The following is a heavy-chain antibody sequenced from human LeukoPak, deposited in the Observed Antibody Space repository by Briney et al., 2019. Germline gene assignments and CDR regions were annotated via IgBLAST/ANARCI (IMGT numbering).Heavy chain of an antibody. CDR3: AKRPNYGGNCYYFDY. CDR1: GFTFSSYG. D-gene: IGHD4-23*01. J-gene: IGHJ4*02. CDR2: IRYDGSNK. Sequence: GGSLRLSCAASGFTFSSYGMHWVRRAPGKGLEWVAFIRYDGSNKYYADSVKGRFTISRDNSKNTLYLQMNSLRAEDTAVYYCAKRPNYGGNCYYFDYWGQGTLVTVSS. V-gene: IGHV3-30*02.